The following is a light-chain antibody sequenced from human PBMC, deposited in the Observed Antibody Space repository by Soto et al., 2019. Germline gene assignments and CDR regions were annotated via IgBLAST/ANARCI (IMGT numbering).Light chain of an antibody. V-gene: IGLV1-51*01. CDR3: GTWDSSVSAGV. Sequence: QSVLTQPPSVSAAPGQKVTISCSGSSSIIGNNYVSWYQQLPGTAPKLLIYDNNKRPSGIPDRFSGSKSGTSATLGITGLQTGDEADYYCGTWDSSVSAGVFGGGTKVTVL. CDR1: SSIIGNNY. CDR2: DNN. J-gene: IGLJ2*01.